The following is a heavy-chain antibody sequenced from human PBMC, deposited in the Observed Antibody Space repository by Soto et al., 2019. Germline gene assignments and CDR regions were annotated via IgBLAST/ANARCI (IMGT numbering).Heavy chain of an antibody. CDR2: MNPINGAT. Sequence: SSVKVSCKASGYDFTAYDINWVRQASGQGLEWMGWMNPINGATGSARRFQGRVSMTRNTATGTAYLELTSLRSDDSAVYYCGRGPSPRAPAGGTPYYYAMDVWGQGTTVTVSS. CDR3: GRGPSPRAPAGGTPYYYAMDV. J-gene: IGHJ6*02. CDR1: GYDFTAYD. V-gene: IGHV1-8*02. D-gene: IGHD6-13*01.